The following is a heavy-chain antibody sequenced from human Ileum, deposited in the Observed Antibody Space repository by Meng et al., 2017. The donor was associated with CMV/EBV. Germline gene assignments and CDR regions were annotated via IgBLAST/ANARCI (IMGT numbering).Heavy chain of an antibody. V-gene: IGHV4-4*02. J-gene: IGHJ5*01. CDR1: SITNTKW. D-gene: IGHD1-7*01. CDR3: ATDGTTSSLYVSGRFDS. Sequence: SITNTKWWSWVRQPPGKGLEWIGGIYHTGRTHYNPSLKSRVTISVDKSNNQFSLNLNSVTAADTAVYYCATDGTTSSLYVSGRFDSWGQGTLVTVSS. CDR2: IYHTGRT.